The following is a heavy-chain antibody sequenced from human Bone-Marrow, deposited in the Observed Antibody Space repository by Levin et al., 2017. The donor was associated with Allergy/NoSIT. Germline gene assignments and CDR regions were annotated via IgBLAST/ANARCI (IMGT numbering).Heavy chain of an antibody. J-gene: IGHJ4*02. D-gene: IGHD6-13*01. CDR3: ARNRRGAATGLSYYFDY. CDR1: GFTFTTYA. CDR2: ISGNGVNS. Sequence: GESLKISCAASGFTFTTYAVTWVRQAPGKGLEWVSAISGNGVNSYYADSVKGRFIISRDNSKNTVYLQMSSLRAEDTAVYYCARNRRGAATGLSYYFDYWGQGTLVTVSS. V-gene: IGHV3-23*01.